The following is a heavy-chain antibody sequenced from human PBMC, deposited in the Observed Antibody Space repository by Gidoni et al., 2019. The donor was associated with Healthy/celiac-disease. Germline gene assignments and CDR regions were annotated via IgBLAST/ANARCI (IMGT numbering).Heavy chain of an antibody. CDR3: ARRAVTTGGAFDI. J-gene: IGHJ3*02. D-gene: IGHD4-17*01. Sequence: QVQLQESGPGLVKPSETLSLTCTVSGGSISSYYWSWIRQPPGKGLEWIGYIYYSGSTNYNPSLKSRVTISVDTSKNQFSLKLSSVTAADTAVYYCARRAVTTGGAFDIWGQGTMVTVSS. CDR1: GGSISSYY. CDR2: IYYSGST. V-gene: IGHV4-59*08.